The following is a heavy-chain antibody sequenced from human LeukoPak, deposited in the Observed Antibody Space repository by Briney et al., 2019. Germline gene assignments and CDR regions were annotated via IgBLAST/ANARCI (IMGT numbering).Heavy chain of an antibody. CDR3: ARGGKFSSFDY. J-gene: IGHJ4*02. CDR1: GYTFTAYY. CDR2: IIPNSGGT. D-gene: IGHD6-6*01. Sequence: GASVKVSCTASGYTFTAYYMHWVRQAPGQGLEWLGWIIPNSGGTNYAQKFQGRVTMTRDTSISTAYLQWSSLKASDTAMYYCARGGKFSSFDYWGQGTLVTVSS. V-gene: IGHV1-2*02.